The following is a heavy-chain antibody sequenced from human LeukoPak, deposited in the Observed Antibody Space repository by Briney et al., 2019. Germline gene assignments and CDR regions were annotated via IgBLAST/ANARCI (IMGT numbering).Heavy chain of an antibody. V-gene: IGHV1-18*01. CDR3: AKDGGPYPDY. Sequence: ASVKVSCKASGYTFTSYGISWVRQAPGQGLEWMGWISAYNGNTNYAQKFQGRVAMTTETSTSTAYMELRSLRSDDTAVYYCAKDGGPYPDYWGQGTLVTVSS. CDR2: ISAYNGNT. CDR1: GYTFTSYG. J-gene: IGHJ4*02. D-gene: IGHD3-16*01.